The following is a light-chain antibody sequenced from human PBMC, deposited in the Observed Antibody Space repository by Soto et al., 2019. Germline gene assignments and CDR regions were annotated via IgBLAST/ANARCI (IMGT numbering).Light chain of an antibody. CDR1: QSISSY. CDR2: SAS. Sequence: DIQMTQSPASLSASVGDRVTITCRASQSISSYLNWYHQKAGAAPKLLIYSASTLQSGVPSRFSGSGVAKYYPPTISSLQPADFAVYYCQQSCRTPHTFGQGTKLDIK. V-gene: IGKV1-39*01. CDR3: QQSCRTPHT. J-gene: IGKJ2*01.